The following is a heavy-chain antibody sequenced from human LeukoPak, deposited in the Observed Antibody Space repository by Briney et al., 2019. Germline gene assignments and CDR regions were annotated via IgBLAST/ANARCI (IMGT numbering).Heavy chain of an antibody. CDR2: ISRTGSTT. V-gene: IGHV3-11*01. CDR3: ARTYQYDRSGYYSY. Sequence: GGSLRLSCAASGFTFSDYYMSWIRQAPGKGLEWVSYISRTGSTTDYADSVKGRFNISRDNAKNSLYLQMNSLRAEDTAVYYCARTYQYDRSGYYSYWGQGTLVTVSS. D-gene: IGHD3-22*01. J-gene: IGHJ4*02. CDR1: GFTFSDYY.